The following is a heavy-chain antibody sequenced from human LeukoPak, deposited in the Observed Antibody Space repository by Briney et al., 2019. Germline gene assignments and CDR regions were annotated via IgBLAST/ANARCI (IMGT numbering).Heavy chain of an antibody. J-gene: IGHJ6*04. Sequence: GGSLRLSCAASGFTVSSNYMSWVRQAPGKGLEWVSVIYSGGSIYYADSVKGRFAISRDNAKNSLYLQMNSLRAEDTAVYYCAELGITMIGGVWGKGTTVTISS. CDR3: AELGITMIGGV. CDR2: IYSGGSI. CDR1: GFTVSSNY. D-gene: IGHD3-10*02. V-gene: IGHV3-66*01.